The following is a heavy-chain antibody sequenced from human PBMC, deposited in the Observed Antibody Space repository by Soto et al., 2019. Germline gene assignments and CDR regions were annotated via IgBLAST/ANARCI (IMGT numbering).Heavy chain of an antibody. CDR1: GGSISSYY. CDR2: IYYSGST. V-gene: IGHV4-59*08. CDR3: ARRYGSSFDY. D-gene: IGHD3-16*01. Sequence: SETLSLTCTVSGGSISSYYWSWIRQPPGKGLEWIGYIYYSGSTNYNPSLKSRVTISVNTSKNQFSLKLSSVTAADTAVYYCARRYGSSFDYWGQGTPVIVSS. J-gene: IGHJ4*02.